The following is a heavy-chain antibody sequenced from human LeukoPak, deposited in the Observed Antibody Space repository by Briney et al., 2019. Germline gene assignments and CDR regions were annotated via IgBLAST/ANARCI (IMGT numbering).Heavy chain of an antibody. CDR3: AREGGSGSYSGSFDI. V-gene: IGHV3-33*01. CDR1: GFTFSIYG. CDR2: IWSDGSNE. Sequence: PGRSLRLSCAASGFTFSIYGMQWVRQAPGKGLEWVAVIWSDGSNENYEDSVKGRFTISRDNSKNTLYLQMNSLRAEDTAVYYCAREGGSGSYSGSFDIWGQGTMVTV. J-gene: IGHJ3*02. D-gene: IGHD3-10*01.